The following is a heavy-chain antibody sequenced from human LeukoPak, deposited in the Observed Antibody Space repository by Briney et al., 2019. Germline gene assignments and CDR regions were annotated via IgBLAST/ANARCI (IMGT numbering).Heavy chain of an antibody. CDR1: GVSISPYY. J-gene: IGHJ3*01. D-gene: IGHD3-3*01. CDR3: ARLAAAVHLGAFDL. V-gene: IGHV4-4*09. CDR2: IHTSGSN. Sequence: PSETLSLTCAVSGVSISPYYWAWIRQPPGKGLEWIGYIHTSGSNNQYPSLKSRVTISVDKSKNHFSLRLTSVTAADTAVYYCARLAAAVHLGAFDLWGQGTMVTVSS.